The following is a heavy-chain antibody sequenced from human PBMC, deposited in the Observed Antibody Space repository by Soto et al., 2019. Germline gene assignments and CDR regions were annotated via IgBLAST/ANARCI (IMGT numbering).Heavy chain of an antibody. J-gene: IGHJ6*02. Sequence: SQTLSLTCAISGDSVSRNSAAWNWIRQSPSRGLEWLGRTYYRSKWYNDYAVSVKSRITINPDTSKNQFSLQLNSVTPEDTAVYYCARHPLTMVRGVSGRYYYYGMDVWGQGTTVTVSS. CDR3: ARHPLTMVRGVSGRYYYYGMDV. CDR2: TYYRSKWYN. CDR1: GDSVSRNSAA. D-gene: IGHD3-10*01. V-gene: IGHV6-1*01.